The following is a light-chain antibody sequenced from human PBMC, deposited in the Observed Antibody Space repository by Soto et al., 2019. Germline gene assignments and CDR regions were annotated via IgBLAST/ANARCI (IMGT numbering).Light chain of an antibody. V-gene: IGLV2-14*01. CDR1: NSDIGGYNI. Sequence: QSVLTQPASVSVSPGQSITLSCTGTNSDIGGYNIVSWYQQHPGKAPKLMIYDVSIRPSGVSDRFSGSKSANTASLTISGLQPEDEADYYCTSYATGGTHVFGTGTKVNVL. CDR2: DVS. J-gene: IGLJ1*01. CDR3: TSYATGGTHV.